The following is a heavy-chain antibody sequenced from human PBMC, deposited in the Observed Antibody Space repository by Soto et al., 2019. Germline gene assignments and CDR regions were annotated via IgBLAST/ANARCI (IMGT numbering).Heavy chain of an antibody. V-gene: IGHV1-18*01. CDR3: ARGDSTDCSNGVCSFFYNHVMDV. D-gene: IGHD2-8*01. J-gene: IGHJ6*02. CDR2: ISGYNGNT. Sequence: APVKVSCKASGYTFNSYGISWVRQAPGQGLEWMGWISGYNGNTNYAQRIQGRVTMTTDTSISTASMELTRLTSDDTAIYYCARGDSTDCSNGVCSFFYNHVMDVWG. CDR1: GYTFNSYG.